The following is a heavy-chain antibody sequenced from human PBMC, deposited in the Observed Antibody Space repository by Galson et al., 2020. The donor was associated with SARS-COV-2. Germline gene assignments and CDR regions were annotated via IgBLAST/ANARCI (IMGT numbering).Heavy chain of an antibody. Sequence: ASVKVSCKTSGYVFYTYDINWVRQAHGQGLEWMGWVNGNSGDTYYSQKFRGRVAMTRDRSISTAYLELTSLRSEDSAVYYCSRGRSTGDDYWGQGTLITVSS. CDR1: GYVFYTYD. V-gene: IGHV1-8*01. CDR2: VNGNSGDT. J-gene: IGHJ4*02. CDR3: SRGRSTGDDY. D-gene: IGHD1-1*01.